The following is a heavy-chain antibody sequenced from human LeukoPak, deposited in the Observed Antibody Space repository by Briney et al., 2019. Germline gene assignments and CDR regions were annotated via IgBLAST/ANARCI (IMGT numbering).Heavy chain of an antibody. J-gene: IGHJ4*02. Sequence: SLRLSCAASGFTFDDYAMHWVRQPPGKGLEWVSHISWNSSTIEYADSVKGRFTISRDNAKNSLYLQMNSLRAEDTALYYCVKEVGAAVGRSSFDYWGQGTLVTVSS. D-gene: IGHD6-13*01. CDR2: ISWNSSTI. V-gene: IGHV3-9*01. CDR3: VKEVGAAVGRSSFDY. CDR1: GFTFDDYA.